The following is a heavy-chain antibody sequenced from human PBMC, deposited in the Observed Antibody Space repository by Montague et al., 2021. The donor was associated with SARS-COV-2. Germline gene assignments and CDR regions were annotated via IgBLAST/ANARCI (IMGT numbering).Heavy chain of an antibody. CDR2: ISGSGGST. Sequence: SLILSCAVSGFTFSSYAMSWVRQAPVKGLEWVSVISGSGGSTYYXDSVKGRLTISRDNSKNTLYLQMNSLRAEDTAVYYCAKGLSSGSYYSSYFDYWGQGTLVTVSS. V-gene: IGHV3-23*01. J-gene: IGHJ4*02. CDR3: AKGLSSGSYYSSYFDY. CDR1: GFTFSSYA. D-gene: IGHD3-10*01.